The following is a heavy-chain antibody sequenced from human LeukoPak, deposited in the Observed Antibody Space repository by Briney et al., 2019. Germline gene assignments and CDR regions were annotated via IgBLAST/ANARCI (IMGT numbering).Heavy chain of an antibody. CDR1: GFTFSSYE. V-gene: IGHV3-48*03. J-gene: IGHJ4*02. D-gene: IGHD6-13*01. Sequence: PGGSLRLSCAASGFTFSSYEMNWVRQTPGKGLEWVSYISSSGSTIYYADSVKGRFTISRDNAKNSLYLQMNSLRAEDTAVYYCAKDSSLRSSSSWTLDYWGQGTLVTVSS. CDR2: ISSSGSTI. CDR3: AKDSSLRSSSSWTLDY.